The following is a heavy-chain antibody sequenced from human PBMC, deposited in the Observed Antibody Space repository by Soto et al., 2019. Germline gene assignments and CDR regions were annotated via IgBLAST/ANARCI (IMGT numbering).Heavy chain of an antibody. V-gene: IGHV3-66*01. CDR1: GFTVSANY. D-gene: IGHD1-26*01. CDR2: IYSGGST. CDR3: ARDWRVGFDY. J-gene: IGHJ4*02. Sequence: GGSLRLSCAVSGFTVSANYMSWVRQAPGKGLEWVSAIYSGGSTYYADSVKGRFTISRDNSKNTLYLQMNSLRAEDTAVYYCARDWRVGFDYWGQGTLVTVSS.